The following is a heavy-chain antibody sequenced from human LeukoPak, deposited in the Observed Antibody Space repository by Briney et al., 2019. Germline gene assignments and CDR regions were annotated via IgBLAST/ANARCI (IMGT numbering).Heavy chain of an antibody. Sequence: PSQTLSLTCTVSGGSISSGGYYWSWIRQPPGKGLEWIGYIYHSGSTYYNPSLKSRVTISVDRSRNQFSLKLSSVTAADTAVYYCARGTFSGYDSSGLPAGAWFDPWGQGTLVTVSS. J-gene: IGHJ5*02. V-gene: IGHV4-30-2*01. CDR2: IYHSGST. CDR3: ARGTFSGYDSSGLPAGAWFDP. CDR1: GGSISSGGYY. D-gene: IGHD3-22*01.